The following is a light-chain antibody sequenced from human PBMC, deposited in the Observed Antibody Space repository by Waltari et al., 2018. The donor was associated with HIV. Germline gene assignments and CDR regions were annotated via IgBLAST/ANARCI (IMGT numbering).Light chain of an antibody. V-gene: IGLV1-44*01. CDR3: AAWDGSVNYSPVV. J-gene: IGLJ2*01. CDR1: SSNIGSKT. CDR2: NNN. Sequence: QSVLTQPPPVSGTPGQLVTISCSGSSSNIGSKTINWYQQLPGTAPKLLIYNNNQRPSGVPDRFSGSKSGTSASLAISGLQSEDEADYYCAAWDGSVNYSPVVFGGGTKLTVL.